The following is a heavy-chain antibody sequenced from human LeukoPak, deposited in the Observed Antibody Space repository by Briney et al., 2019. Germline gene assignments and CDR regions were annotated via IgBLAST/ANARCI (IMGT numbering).Heavy chain of an antibody. CDR2: ISSDGTKK. CDR1: GFTFNTYG. Sequence: GGSLRLSCAASGFTFNTYGMHWVRQAPGKGLEWVALISSDGTKKYYADSLKGRFTISRDNSQNTLYLQMNSLRAEDTAVFYCAKDPYGGNAPPYFDFWGQGTLVTVSS. CDR3: AKDPYGGNAPPYFDF. J-gene: IGHJ4*02. V-gene: IGHV3-30*18. D-gene: IGHD4-23*01.